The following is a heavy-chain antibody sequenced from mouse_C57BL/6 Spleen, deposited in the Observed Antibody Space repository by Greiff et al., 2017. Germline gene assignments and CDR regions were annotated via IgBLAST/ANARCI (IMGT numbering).Heavy chain of an antibody. CDR3: ARPNYSNYVWFAY. CDR1: GYTFTDYY. V-gene: IGHV1-26*01. J-gene: IGHJ3*01. D-gene: IGHD2-5*01. CDR2: INPNNGGT. Sequence: EVQLQQSGPELVKPGASVKISCKASGYTFTDYYMNWVKQSHGKSLEWIGDINPNNGGTSYNQKFKGKATLTVDKSSSTAYMELRSLTSEDSAVYYCARPNYSNYVWFAYWGQGTLVTVSA.